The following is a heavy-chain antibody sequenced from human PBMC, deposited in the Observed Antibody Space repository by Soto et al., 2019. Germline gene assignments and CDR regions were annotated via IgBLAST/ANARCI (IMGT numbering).Heavy chain of an antibody. Sequence: SETLSLTCAFYGGSFSGYYWSLIRQPPGKGLEWIGYIYYSGSTNYNPSLTSRVTISVDTSKNQFSLKLSSVTAADTAVYYCARHRYSYGVYYFDYWGQGTLVTVSS. CDR3: ARHRYSYGVYYFDY. D-gene: IGHD5-18*01. CDR2: IYYSGST. CDR1: GGSFSGYY. V-gene: IGHV4-59*08. J-gene: IGHJ4*02.